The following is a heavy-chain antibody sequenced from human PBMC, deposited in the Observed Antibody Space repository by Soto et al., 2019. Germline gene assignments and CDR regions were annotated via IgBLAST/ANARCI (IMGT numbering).Heavy chain of an antibody. V-gene: IGHV3-23*01. J-gene: IGHJ6*03. D-gene: IGHD5-12*01. CDR1: GFTFSSYA. CDR3: AKRGQWLRFDYYYYYMDV. Sequence: GGSLRLSCAASGFTFSSYAMSWVRQAPGKGLEWVSAISGSGGSTYYADSVKGRFTISRDNSKNTLYLQMNSLRAEDTAVYYCAKRGQWLRFDYYYYYMDVWGKGTTVTVSS. CDR2: ISGSGGST.